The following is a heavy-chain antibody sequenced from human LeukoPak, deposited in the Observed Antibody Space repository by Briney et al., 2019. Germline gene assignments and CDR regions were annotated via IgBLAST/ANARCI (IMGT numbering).Heavy chain of an antibody. J-gene: IGHJ4*02. V-gene: IGHV3-23*01. CDR2: ISGSGGST. D-gene: IGHD3-9*01. CDR1: GFTFSSYA. Sequence: PGGSLRLSCAASGFTFSSYAMSWVRQAPGKGLEWVSAISGSGGSTYYADSVKGRFTISRDNSKNTLYLQMNSLRAEDTAVYYCAAVLTGYYSPLDYWGQGTLVTVSS. CDR3: AAVLTGYYSPLDY.